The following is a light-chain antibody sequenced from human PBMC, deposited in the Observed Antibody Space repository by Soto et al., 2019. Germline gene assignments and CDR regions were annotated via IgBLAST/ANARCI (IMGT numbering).Light chain of an antibody. CDR1: SSDIGGYNL. CDR2: EVT. V-gene: IGLV2-14*02. CDR3: TSFTTSRTLV. J-gene: IGLJ3*02. Sequence: QSVLTQPAFVSGSPGQSITISCTGTSSDIGGYNLVSWYQQHPGKAPKLRIYEVTNRPSGVSNRFSGSKSGNTASLTISGLQAEDEGYYYCTSFTTSRTLVFGGGTKLTVL.